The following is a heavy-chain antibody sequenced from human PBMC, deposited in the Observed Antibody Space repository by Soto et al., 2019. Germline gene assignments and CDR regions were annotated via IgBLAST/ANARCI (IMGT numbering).Heavy chain of an antibody. V-gene: IGHV3-23*01. CDR2: ISGSGGST. J-gene: IGHJ6*02. D-gene: IGHD6-13*01. CDR3: SKALAAAGHYYHYCMDV. Sequence: GGSLRLSCAASGFTFSSYAMSWVRQAPGKGLEWVSAISGSGGSTYYADSVKGRFTISRDNSKNTLYLQMNSLRAEDTAVYYCSKALAAAGHYYHYCMDVWGQGTTVTVSS. CDR1: GFTFSSYA.